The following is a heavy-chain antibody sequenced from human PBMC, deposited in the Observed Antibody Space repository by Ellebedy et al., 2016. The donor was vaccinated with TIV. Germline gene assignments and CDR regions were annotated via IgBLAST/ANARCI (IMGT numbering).Heavy chain of an antibody. V-gene: IGHV1-69*13. Sequence: ASVKVSCKASGGTFSSYAISWVRQAPGQGLEWMGGIIPIFGTANYAQKFQGRVTITADESTSTAYMELSSLRSEDTAVYYCAREFYERAGYYGMDVWGQGTTVTVSS. CDR1: GGTFSSYA. J-gene: IGHJ6*02. D-gene: IGHD1-1*01. CDR3: AREFYERAGYYGMDV. CDR2: IIPIFGTA.